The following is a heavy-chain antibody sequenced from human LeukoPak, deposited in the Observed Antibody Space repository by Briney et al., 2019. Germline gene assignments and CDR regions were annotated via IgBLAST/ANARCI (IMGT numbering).Heavy chain of an antibody. J-gene: IGHJ4*02. CDR1: GASMRGAGYS. D-gene: IGHD4/OR15-4a*01. Sequence: SETLSLTCSVSGASMRGAGYSWFWIRQFPGKGLEWIGYIYYSGSTAYNPSLKSRVAISLDTSENQFSLNLTSVTAADTAVYFCARDGATGVLDHWGLGTLVTVSS. CDR2: IYYSGST. CDR3: ARDGATGVLDH. V-gene: IGHV4-31*03.